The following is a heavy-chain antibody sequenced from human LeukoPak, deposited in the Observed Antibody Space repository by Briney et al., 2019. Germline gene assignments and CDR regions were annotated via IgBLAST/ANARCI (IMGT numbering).Heavy chain of an antibody. CDR3: ASATPANDY. J-gene: IGHJ4*02. CDR1: GFTFSSYA. V-gene: IGHV3-23*01. Sequence: GGSLRLSCAASGFTFSSYAMSWVRQAPGKGLEWVSAIRDSGGDTYLADSVKGRFTISRDNSKNTLYLQMNNLRAEDTAKYYCASATPANDYWGQGTVVTVSS. CDR2: IRDSGGDT.